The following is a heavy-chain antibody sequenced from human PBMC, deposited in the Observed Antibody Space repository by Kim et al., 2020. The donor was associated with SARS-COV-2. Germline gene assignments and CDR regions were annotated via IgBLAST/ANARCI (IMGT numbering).Heavy chain of an antibody. CDR3: ATPVGRNFLSGYFYGMDV. Sequence: ASVKVSCKASGYTFTNYYLHWVRQTPGQGPELMGWINPNTGGTAFAQKFQGRVTMTRDTSISTAYMELSRLRSDDTAVYYCATPVGRNFLSGYFYGMDVW. CDR2: INPNTGGT. J-gene: IGHJ6*01. CDR1: GYTFTNYY. D-gene: IGHD3-3*01. V-gene: IGHV1-2*02.